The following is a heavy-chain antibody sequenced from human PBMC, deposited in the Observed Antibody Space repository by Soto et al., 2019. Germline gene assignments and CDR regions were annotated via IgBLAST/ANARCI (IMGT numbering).Heavy chain of an antibody. CDR3: ARQMDTAMVTDY. Sequence: YWIGWVRQMPGKGLEWMGIIYPGDSDTRYSPSFQGQVTISADKSISTAYLQWSSLKASDTAMYYCARQMDTAMVTDYWGQGTLVTVSS. J-gene: IGHJ4*02. V-gene: IGHV5-51*01. D-gene: IGHD5-18*01. CDR1: YW. CDR2: IYPGDSDT.